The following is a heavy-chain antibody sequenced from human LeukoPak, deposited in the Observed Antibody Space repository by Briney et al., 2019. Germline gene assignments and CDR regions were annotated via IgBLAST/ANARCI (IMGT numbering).Heavy chain of an antibody. J-gene: IGHJ6*03. CDR2: INPNSGGT. Sequence: GASVKVSCKASGYTFTGYYMHWVRQAPGQGLEWMGWINPNSGGTNFAQKFQRRVTVTMDTSLSTVYMELSRLRSDDTAVYYCARDWRASGSYWGYYYYMDVWGKGITVTVSS. CDR1: GYTFTGYY. V-gene: IGHV1-2*02. CDR3: ARDWRASGSYWGYYYYMDV. D-gene: IGHD1-26*01.